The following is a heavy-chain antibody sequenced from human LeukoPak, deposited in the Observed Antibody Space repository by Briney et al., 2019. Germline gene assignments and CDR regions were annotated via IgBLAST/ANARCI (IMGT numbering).Heavy chain of an antibody. V-gene: IGHV1-46*01. D-gene: IGHD2-2*01. CDR3: ARGAHQHSDS. J-gene: IGHJ4*02. CDR1: GYTFTGFY. Sequence: ASVKVSCKASGYTFTGFYIHWVRQAPGQGLEWMAKLIPSGGSPSYAQNFQGRVTVTSDTSTSTVHMELSSLRSDDSAVYYCARGAHQHSDSWGQGTLVSVSS. CDR2: LIPSGGSP.